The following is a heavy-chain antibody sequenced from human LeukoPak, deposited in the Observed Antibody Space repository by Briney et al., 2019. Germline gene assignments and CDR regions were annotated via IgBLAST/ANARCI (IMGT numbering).Heavy chain of an antibody. D-gene: IGHD3-10*01. J-gene: IGHJ6*03. V-gene: IGHV1-69*06. CDR1: GGTFSSYA. CDR2: IIPIFGTA. Sequence: GASVKVSCKASGGTFSSYAISWVRQAPGQGLEWMGGIIPIFGTANYAQKFQGRVTITADKSTSTAYMELSSLRSEDTAVYYCARDLITTVRGGHYMDVWGKGTMVTVSS. CDR3: ARDLITTVRGGHYMDV.